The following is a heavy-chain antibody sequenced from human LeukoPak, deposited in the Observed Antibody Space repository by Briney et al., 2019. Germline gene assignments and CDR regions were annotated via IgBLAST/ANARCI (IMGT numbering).Heavy chain of an antibody. J-gene: IGHJ4*02. V-gene: IGHV1-18*01. D-gene: IGHD3-3*01. CDR1: GYTFTNYG. Sequence: ASVKVSCKTSGYTFTNYGIAWVRQAPGQGLEWMGWISAYKGDTKYAQKFQGRVTMSTDTSTTTAYMELRSLRSEDTAVYYCAKDRTFGVVIIFDYWGQGTLVTVSS. CDR3: AKDRTFGVVIIFDY. CDR2: ISAYKGDT.